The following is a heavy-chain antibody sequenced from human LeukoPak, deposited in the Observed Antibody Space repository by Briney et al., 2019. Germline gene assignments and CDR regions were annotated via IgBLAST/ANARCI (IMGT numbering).Heavy chain of an antibody. CDR3: ARRRGCSGGSCYGDTFDY. J-gene: IGHJ4*02. CDR1: GXSIATYY. D-gene: IGHD2-15*01. Sequence: PSETLSLTCSVSGXSIATYYGSWIRQPPGKGLEFIGYISYSGSPYYNPSLKSRVTMSVDTSKNQFSLKLSSVTAADTAVYYCARRRGCSGGSCYGDTFDYWGQGTLVTVSS. V-gene: IGHV4-59*08. CDR2: ISYSGSP.